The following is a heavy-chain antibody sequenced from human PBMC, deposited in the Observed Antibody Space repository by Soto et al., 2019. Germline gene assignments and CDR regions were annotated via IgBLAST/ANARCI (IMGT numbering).Heavy chain of an antibody. CDR1: GGSINSYY. CDR2: IYYSGST. V-gene: IGHV4-59*01. J-gene: IGHJ6*02. CDR3: ARGQGHYQGMDV. Sequence: SETLSLICTVSGGSINSYYWSWIRQPPGEGLEWIGYIYYSGSTNYNPSLKSRVTMSVDTSKNQFSLKLSSVTAADTAVYYCARGQGHYQGMDVWGQGTTVTVSS.